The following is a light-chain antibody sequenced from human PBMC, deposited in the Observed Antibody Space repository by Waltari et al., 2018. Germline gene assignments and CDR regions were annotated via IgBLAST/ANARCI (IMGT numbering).Light chain of an antibody. Sequence: QSALTQPASVSGSPGQSITISFTGTSGDIGAYTYVPWYQNHPDKAPKLIIYEVSNRPSGVSNRFSGSKSGNTASLTISGLQTEDESHYYCCSYTTASTVVFGGGTKVTVL. CDR1: SGDIGAYTY. V-gene: IGLV2-14*01. CDR2: EVS. CDR3: CSYTTASTVV. J-gene: IGLJ2*01.